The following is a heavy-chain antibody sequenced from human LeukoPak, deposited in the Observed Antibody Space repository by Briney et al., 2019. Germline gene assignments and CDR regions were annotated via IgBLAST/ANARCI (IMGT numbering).Heavy chain of an antibody. CDR3: ARGKRGGYSYGDYYYYYYMDV. V-gene: IGHV4-34*01. CDR2: INHSGST. D-gene: IGHD5-18*01. CDR1: GGSFSGYY. J-gene: IGHJ6*03. Sequence: PSETLSLTCAVYGGSFSGYYWSWISQPPGKGLEWIGEINHSGSTNYNPSLKSRVTISVDTSKNQFSLKLSSVTAADTAVFYCARGKRGGYSYGDYYYYYYMDVWGKGTTVTVSS.